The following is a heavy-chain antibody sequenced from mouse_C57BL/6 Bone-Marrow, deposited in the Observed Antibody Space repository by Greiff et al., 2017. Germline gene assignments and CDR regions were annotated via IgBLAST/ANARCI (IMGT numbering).Heavy chain of an antibody. Sequence: QVQLQQSGPELVKPGASVKISCKASGYAFSSSWMNWVQQRPGKGLEWIGRIYPGDGDTNYNGKFKGKATLTADKSSSTAYMQRSSLTSEDSAVYFCARGGYDAWFAYWGQGTLVTVSA. CDR3: ARGGYDAWFAY. CDR1: GYAFSSSW. J-gene: IGHJ3*01. V-gene: IGHV1-82*01. CDR2: IYPGDGDT. D-gene: IGHD2-2*01.